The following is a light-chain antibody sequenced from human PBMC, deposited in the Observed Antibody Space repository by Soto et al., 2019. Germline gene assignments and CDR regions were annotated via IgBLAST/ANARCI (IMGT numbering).Light chain of an antibody. CDR3: SSYTGNNTRV. J-gene: IGLJ3*02. CDR2: EVT. V-gene: IGLV2-14*01. CDR1: SSDVGAHNY. Sequence: QSALTQPASVSGSPGQSITISCTGTSSDVGAHNYVSWYQQHPGKAPKLLIYEVTTRPSGVSNRFSGSKSGDTASLTIYGLQAEDEADYYCSSYTGNNTRVFGGGTKVTAL.